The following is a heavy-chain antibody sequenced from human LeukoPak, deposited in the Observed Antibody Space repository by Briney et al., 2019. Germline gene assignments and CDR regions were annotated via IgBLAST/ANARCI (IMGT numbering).Heavy chain of an antibody. CDR1: GFTYSSYG. Sequence: GGSLRLSCAASGFTYSSYGMHWVRQAPGKGLEWVAVISYDGSNKYYADSVKGRFTISRGNSKNTLYLQMNSLRAEDTAVYYCAKDYSGYVPQHLFDYWGQGTLVTVSS. CDR2: ISYDGSNK. J-gene: IGHJ4*02. CDR3: AKDYSGYVPQHLFDY. D-gene: IGHD5-12*01. V-gene: IGHV3-30*18.